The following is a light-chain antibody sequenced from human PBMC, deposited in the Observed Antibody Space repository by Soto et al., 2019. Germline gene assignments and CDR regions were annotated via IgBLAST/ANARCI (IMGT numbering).Light chain of an antibody. V-gene: IGKV3D-7*01. Sequence: PGERVTLSCRASQSVISSYLTWYQQKPGQAPRLLIYGASTRATSIPARFSGSGSGTDFTLTISSLQPEDFAVYYCQQDYNLPSWTFGQGTKVEIK. J-gene: IGKJ1*01. CDR1: QSVISSY. CDR3: QQDYNLPSWT. CDR2: GAS.